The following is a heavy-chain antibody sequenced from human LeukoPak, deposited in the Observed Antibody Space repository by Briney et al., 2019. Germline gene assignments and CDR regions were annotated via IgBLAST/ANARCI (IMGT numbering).Heavy chain of an antibody. CDR3: ASGYDWLESYDAFDI. Sequence: KPGGSLRLSCAASGFTFSDYYMSWIRQAPGKGLEWVSYISGSGSTIFYADSVRGRFIISRDNAKNSMSMQMSSLRAEDTAVYYCASGYDWLESYDAFDIWGQGTMVTVSS. V-gene: IGHV3-11*01. CDR2: ISGSGSTI. CDR1: GFTFSDYY. D-gene: IGHD3-9*01. J-gene: IGHJ3*02.